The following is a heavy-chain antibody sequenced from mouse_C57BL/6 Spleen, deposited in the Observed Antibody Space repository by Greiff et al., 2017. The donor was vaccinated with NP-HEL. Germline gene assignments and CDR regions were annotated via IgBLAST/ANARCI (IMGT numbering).Heavy chain of an antibody. CDR1: GYTFTDYY. J-gene: IGHJ1*03. Sequence: EVQLQQSGPELVKPGASVKISCKASGYTFTDYYMNWVKQSHGKSLEWIGDINPNNGGTSYNQKFKGKATLTVDKSSSTAYMELRSLTSEDSAVYYCARTFITTVVVDWYFDVWGTGTTVTVSS. CDR3: ARTFITTVVVDWYFDV. CDR2: INPNNGGT. V-gene: IGHV1-26*01. D-gene: IGHD1-1*01.